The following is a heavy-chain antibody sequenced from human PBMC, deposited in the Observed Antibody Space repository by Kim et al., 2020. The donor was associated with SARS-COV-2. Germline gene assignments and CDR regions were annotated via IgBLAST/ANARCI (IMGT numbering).Heavy chain of an antibody. Sequence: GSGKGQFTISRDNYKNTLYLQMSRLGAEDTAVYYCARATVVPGGWGWFDPWGQGTLVTVSS. J-gene: IGHJ5*02. CDR3: ARATVVPGGWGWFDP. V-gene: IGHV3-30*15. D-gene: IGHD2-2*01.